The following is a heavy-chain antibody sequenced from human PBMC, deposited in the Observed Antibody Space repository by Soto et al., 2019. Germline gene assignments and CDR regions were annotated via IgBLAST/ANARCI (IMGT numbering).Heavy chain of an antibody. J-gene: IGHJ3*02. CDR2: ISSSSSTI. CDR1: GFTFSSYS. D-gene: IGHD3-10*01. Sequence: EVQLVESGGGLVQPGGSLRLSCAASGFTFSSYSMNWVRQAPGKGLEWVSYISSSSSTIYYADSVKGRFTISRDNAKNSLYLQMNSLRAEDTAVYYCARIRWFGELSDPYDAFDIWGQGTMVTVSS. CDR3: ARIRWFGELSDPYDAFDI. V-gene: IGHV3-48*01.